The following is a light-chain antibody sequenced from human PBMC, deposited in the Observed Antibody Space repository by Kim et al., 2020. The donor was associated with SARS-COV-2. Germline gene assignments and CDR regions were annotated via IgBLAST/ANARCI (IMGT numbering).Light chain of an antibody. Sequence: DIQMTQSQSSLSASVGDRVTITCRTSQNINSHLNWYHQKPGRAPKLLIYAASTLKGGVPSRFSGSGSETDFTLTISSLQPEDFATYFCQQTYISPFTFGPGTKVDI. V-gene: IGKV1-39*01. CDR2: AAS. CDR3: QQTYISPFT. J-gene: IGKJ3*01. CDR1: QNINSH.